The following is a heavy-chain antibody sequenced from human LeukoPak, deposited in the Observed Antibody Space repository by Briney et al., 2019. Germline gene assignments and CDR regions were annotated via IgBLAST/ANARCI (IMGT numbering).Heavy chain of an antibody. CDR3: ARVGRVTMIVVVKPNWYFDL. V-gene: IGHV4-59*01. J-gene: IGHJ2*01. CDR2: IYYSGST. D-gene: IGHD3-22*01. Sequence: SETLSLTCTVSGGSISSYYWSWIRQPPGKGLDWIGYIYYSGSTNYNPSLKSRVTISVDTSKNQFSLKLSSVTAADTAVYYCARVGRVTMIVVVKPNWYFDLWGRGTLVTVSS. CDR1: GGSISSYY.